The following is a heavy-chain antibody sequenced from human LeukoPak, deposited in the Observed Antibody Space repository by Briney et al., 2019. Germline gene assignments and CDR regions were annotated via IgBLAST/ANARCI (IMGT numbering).Heavy chain of an antibody. Sequence: SETLSLTCTVSGGSISSSSYYWGWIRQPPGKGLEWIGSIYYSGSTYYNPSLKSRVTISVDTSKNQFSLKLSSVTAADTAVYYCARQRLYCYDSSGYSPKKYYFDYWGQGTLVTVSS. D-gene: IGHD3-22*01. J-gene: IGHJ4*02. CDR1: GGSISSSSYY. V-gene: IGHV4-39*01. CDR3: ARQRLYCYDSSGYSPKKYYFDY. CDR2: IYYSGST.